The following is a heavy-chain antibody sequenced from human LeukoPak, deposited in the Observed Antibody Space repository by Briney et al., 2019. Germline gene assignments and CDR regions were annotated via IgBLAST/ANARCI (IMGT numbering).Heavy chain of an antibody. CDR1: GFTFSSYA. D-gene: IGHD2-15*01. CDR3: AREAEYCFGGSCYSGWFDP. V-gene: IGHV3-64*01. Sequence: GGSLRLSCAASGFTFSSYAMHWVRQAPGKGLEYVSGISKNGIRTYYANSVKGRFTISRDNSKNTLYLQMGSLRAEDMAVYYCAREAEYCFGGSCYSGWFDPWGQGTLVTASS. CDR2: ISKNGIRT. J-gene: IGHJ5*02.